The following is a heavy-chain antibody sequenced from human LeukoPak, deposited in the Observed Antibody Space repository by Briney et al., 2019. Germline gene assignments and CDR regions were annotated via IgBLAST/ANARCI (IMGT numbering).Heavy chain of an antibody. V-gene: IGHV3-21*01. D-gene: IGHD1-7*01. CDR2: ISSSSSYI. Sequence: GGSLRFSCAASGFTFSSYSMNWVRQAPGKGLEWVSSISSSSSYIYYADSVKGRFTISRDNAKNSLYLQMNSLRAEDTAVYYCARVFLTGTLSSLDYWGQGTLVTVSS. CDR1: GFTFSSYS. CDR3: ARVFLTGTLSSLDY. J-gene: IGHJ4*02.